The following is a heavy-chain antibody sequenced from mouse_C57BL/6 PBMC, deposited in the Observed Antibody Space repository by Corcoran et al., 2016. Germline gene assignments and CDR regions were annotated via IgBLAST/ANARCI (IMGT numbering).Heavy chain of an antibody. CDR1: GYTFTDYN. D-gene: IGHD1-1*01. V-gene: IGHV1-18*01. Sequence: EVQLQQSGPELVKPGASVKIPCKASGYTFTDYNMDWVKQGHGKSLEWIGDINPNNGGTIYNQKFKGKATLTVDKSSSTAYMELRSLTSEDTAVYYCASLPYYGSRDWYFDVWGTGTTVTVSS. CDR2: INPNNGGT. CDR3: ASLPYYGSRDWYFDV. J-gene: IGHJ1*03.